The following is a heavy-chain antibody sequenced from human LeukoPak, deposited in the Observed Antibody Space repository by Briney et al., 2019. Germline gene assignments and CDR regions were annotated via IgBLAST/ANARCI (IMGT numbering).Heavy chain of an antibody. CDR3: ARRTKTGTTDC. V-gene: IGHV4-39*01. J-gene: IGHJ4*02. D-gene: IGHD1-1*01. CDR1: GFTFSTYA. Sequence: GSLRLSCAASGFTFSTYAMSWVRQPPGKGLEWIGSFYYTGSTFYNPSLKSRVTISVDTSKNQFSLKLSSVTAADTAVYYCARRTKTGTTDCWGQGTLVTVSS. CDR2: FYYTGST.